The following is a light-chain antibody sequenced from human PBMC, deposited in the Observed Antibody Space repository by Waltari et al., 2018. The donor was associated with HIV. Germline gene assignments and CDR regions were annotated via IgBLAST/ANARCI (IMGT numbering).Light chain of an antibody. CDR2: WAS. CDR1: QSVLYRSNNKSY. J-gene: IGKJ2*01. V-gene: IGKV4-1*01. Sequence: DIVMTQSLDSLAVSLGERATINCKSNQSVLYRSNNKSYLTWYQQKPGQPPKLLIYWASTRESGVPDRFNGSGSGTDFTLTISSLQAEDVAVYYCQQYFSTPYTFGQGTKLEIK. CDR3: QQYFSTPYT.